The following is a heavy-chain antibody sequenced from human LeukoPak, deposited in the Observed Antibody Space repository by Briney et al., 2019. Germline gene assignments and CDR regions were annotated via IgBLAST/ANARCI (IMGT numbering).Heavy chain of an antibody. CDR3: ARGGLDGFDY. CDR2: IIPIFGTA. CDR1: GGTFSSYA. V-gene: IGHV1-69*05. J-gene: IGHJ4*02. Sequence: GSSVKVSCKASGGTFSSYAISWVRQAPGQGLEWMGRIIPIFGTANYAQKFQGRVTITTDESTSTAYMELSSLRSEGTAVYYCARGGLDGFDYWGQGTLVTVSS. D-gene: IGHD3-16*01.